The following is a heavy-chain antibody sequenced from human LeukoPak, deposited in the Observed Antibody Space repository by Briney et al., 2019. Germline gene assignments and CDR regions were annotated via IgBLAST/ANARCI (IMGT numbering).Heavy chain of an antibody. CDR2: IYFSGST. V-gene: IGHV4-39*07. Sequence: PSETLSLTCTVSGGSISSHSFHWGWIRQPPGKGLERIGSIYFSGSTYFNPSFKSRVSISLDTSKNQFSLELSSVTAADTAVYYCARSTGTSMPYYFDYWGQGTLVTVSS. J-gene: IGHJ4*02. CDR1: GGSISSHSFH. D-gene: IGHD2/OR15-2a*01. CDR3: ARSTGTSMPYYFDY.